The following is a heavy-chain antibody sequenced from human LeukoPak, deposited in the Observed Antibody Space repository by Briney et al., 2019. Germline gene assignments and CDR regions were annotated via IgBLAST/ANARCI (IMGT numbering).Heavy chain of an antibody. Sequence: ASVNLSCKASGYTFTSYGISWVRQAPGHGLEWMGWVSAYNGNTNYAQKLQGRVTMTTDTSTSTAYMELRSLRSDDTAVYYCARGSRLSYDILTGYHHWRQGTLVTVSS. V-gene: IGHV1-18*01. CDR1: GYTFTSYG. J-gene: IGHJ4*02. D-gene: IGHD3-9*01. CDR2: VSAYNGNT. CDR3: ARGSRLSYDILTGYHH.